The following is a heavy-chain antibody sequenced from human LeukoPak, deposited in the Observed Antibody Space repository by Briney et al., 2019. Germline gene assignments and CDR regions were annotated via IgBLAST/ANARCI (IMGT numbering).Heavy chain of an antibody. CDR1: GYSISSGYY. D-gene: IGHD2-2*01. CDR3: ARGARSAYCSSTSCHYYYYMDV. V-gene: IGHV4-38-2*01. CDR2: IYHSGST. Sequence: SETLSLTCAVSGYSISSGYYWGLIRRPPGKVLEWIGSIYHSGSTYYNPFLKSRFTISVDTSKNQFFLKLNSVTAADTAVYYCARGARSAYCSSTSCHYYYYMDVWGKGTTVTVSS. J-gene: IGHJ6*03.